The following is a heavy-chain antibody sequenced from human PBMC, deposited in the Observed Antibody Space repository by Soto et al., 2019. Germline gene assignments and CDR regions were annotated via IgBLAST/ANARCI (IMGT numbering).Heavy chain of an antibody. CDR3: ARGTVTAIYYYYYYMDV. Sequence: GGSLRLSCAASGFTVSSNYMSWVRQAPGKGLEWVSVIYSGGSTYYADSVKGRFTISRHNSKNTLFLQMNSLRAEDTAVYYCARGTVTAIYYYYYYMDVWGKGTTVTVSS. V-gene: IGHV3-53*04. CDR1: GFTVSSNY. J-gene: IGHJ6*03. CDR2: IYSGGST. D-gene: IGHD4-17*01.